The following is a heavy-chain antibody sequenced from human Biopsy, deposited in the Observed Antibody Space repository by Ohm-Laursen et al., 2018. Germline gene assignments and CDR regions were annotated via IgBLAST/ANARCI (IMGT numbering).Heavy chain of an antibody. CDR1: GGSFNGYF. V-gene: IGHV4-34*01. Sequence: GTLSLTCAVYGGSFNGYFWSWIRQPPGKGLEWIGDITQSGSTNYSPSLKSRVTISVDTAKKQFSLSLRSVTAADTAVYYCARVPLPGIGAAYQGRFLYGMDVWGQGTTVPVSS. D-gene: IGHD6-13*01. CDR3: ARVPLPGIGAAYQGRFLYGMDV. CDR2: ITQSGST. J-gene: IGHJ6*02.